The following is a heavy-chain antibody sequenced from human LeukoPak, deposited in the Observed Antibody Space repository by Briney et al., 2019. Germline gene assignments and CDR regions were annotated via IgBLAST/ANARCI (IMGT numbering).Heavy chain of an antibody. D-gene: IGHD3-22*01. Sequence: SETLSLTCTVSGGSISSYYWSWIRQPAGKGLEWIGRISSSGSTNYNPSLKSRVTISVDTSKNQFSLKLSSVTAADTAVYFCARGPYSYDSSGAYDIWGQGTMVTVSS. CDR1: GGSISSYY. CDR3: ARGPYSYDSSGAYDI. J-gene: IGHJ3*02. V-gene: IGHV4-4*07. CDR2: ISSSGST.